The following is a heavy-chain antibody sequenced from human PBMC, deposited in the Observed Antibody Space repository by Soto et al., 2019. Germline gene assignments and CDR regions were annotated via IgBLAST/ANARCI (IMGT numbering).Heavy chain of an antibody. CDR1: GGSISSGDYY. CDR3: ARDNGVGP. J-gene: IGHJ5*02. V-gene: IGHV4-30-4*01. CDR2: IYDSGST. Sequence: QVQLQESGPGLVKPSQTLSLTCTVSGGSISSGDYYWSWIRQPPGKGLEWIGYIYDSGSTYYNSSLNSRVNITLDTSKNQFSLKLTSVTAADTAVYYCARDNGVGPWGQGTLVTVSS. D-gene: IGHD2-8*01.